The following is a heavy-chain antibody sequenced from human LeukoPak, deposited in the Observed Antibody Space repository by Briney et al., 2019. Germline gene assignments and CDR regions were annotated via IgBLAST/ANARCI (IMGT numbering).Heavy chain of an antibody. J-gene: IGHJ4*02. Sequence: GGSLRLSCAASGSTVSSNYMSWVRQAPGKGLEWVSVIYSSGSTYYADSVKGRFTISRDNSKNTLFLQMNSLRAEDTAVYYCARDASGRLGYYFDYWGQGTLVTVSS. D-gene: IGHD2-15*01. CDR1: GSTVSSNY. CDR3: ARDASGRLGYYFDY. V-gene: IGHV3-66*01. CDR2: IYSSGST.